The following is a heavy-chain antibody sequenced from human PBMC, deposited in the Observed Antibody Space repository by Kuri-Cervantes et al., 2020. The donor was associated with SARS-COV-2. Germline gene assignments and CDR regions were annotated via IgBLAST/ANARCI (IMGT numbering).Heavy chain of an antibody. CDR2: IYHSGST. D-gene: IGHD4-23*01. CDR1: GGSITSHY. J-gene: IGHJ6*03. V-gene: IGHV4-30-4*08. CDR3: ARVVDGGNGEDYYYYDMDV. Sequence: LRLSCTVSGGSITSHYWSWIRQPPGKGLEWIGYIYHSGSTYYNPSLTSRVTISVDTSKNQFSLKLSSVTAADTAVYYGARVVDGGNGEDYYYYDMDVWGKGTTVTVSS.